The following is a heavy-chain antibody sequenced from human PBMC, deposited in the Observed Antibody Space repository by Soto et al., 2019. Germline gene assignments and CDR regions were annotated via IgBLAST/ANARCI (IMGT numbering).Heavy chain of an antibody. Sequence: QVQLVQSGAEVKKPGASVKVSCKASGYTFTSYDINWMRQATGQGLEWMGWMNPNSGNTGYAQKFQGRVTMTRNTSISTAYMELSSLRSEDTAVYYCARWPDGYYYYGMDVWGQGTTVTVSS. V-gene: IGHV1-8*01. CDR1: GYTFTSYD. CDR2: MNPNSGNT. CDR3: ARWPDGYYYYGMDV. J-gene: IGHJ6*02.